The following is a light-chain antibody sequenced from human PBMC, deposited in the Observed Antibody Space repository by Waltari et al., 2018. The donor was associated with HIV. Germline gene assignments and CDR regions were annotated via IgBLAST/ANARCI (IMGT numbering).Light chain of an antibody. J-gene: IGKJ5*01. V-gene: IGKV3-20*01. CDR1: QSVSSSY. CDR2: GVS. Sequence: EIVLTQSPGTLSLSPGDGATLSCRASQSVSSSYLAWYQQKPGRAPRLLIHGVSSRATGIPDRFSGSGSGTDFTLIISRLEPEGFAVYYCQQYGSSPPITFGQGTRLEIK. CDR3: QQYGSSPPIT.